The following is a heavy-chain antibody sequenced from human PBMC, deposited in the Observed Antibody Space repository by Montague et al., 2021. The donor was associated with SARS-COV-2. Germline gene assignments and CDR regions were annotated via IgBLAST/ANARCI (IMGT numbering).Heavy chain of an antibody. CDR1: GFTFSTYA. J-gene: IGHJ4*02. Sequence: SLRLSCAASGFTFSTYAMSWVRQAPGKGLEWVSTVSRIGGSTFYADSVKGRFTVSRDNSKNTLYLQMNSLRAEDTAVYYCAKDLEQWLVGGDYFDYWGQGTLVTVSS. CDR2: VSRIGGST. V-gene: IGHV3-23*01. D-gene: IGHD6-19*01. CDR3: AKDLEQWLVGGDYFDY.